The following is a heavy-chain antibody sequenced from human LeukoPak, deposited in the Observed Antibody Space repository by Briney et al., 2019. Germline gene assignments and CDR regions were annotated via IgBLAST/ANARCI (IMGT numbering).Heavy chain of an antibody. CDR2: SSDSGDT. V-gene: IGHV4-34*01. Sequence: SETLSLTCAVYGGSLNGHYWSWIRQSPGKGLEWIGESSDSGDTKFNPPLKSRVTISADTSKNQFSLKLSSVTAADTAVYHCAKNGQTGFSFDPWGQGTLVTVSS. J-gene: IGHJ5*02. CDR3: AKNGQTGFSFDP. CDR1: GGSLNGHY. D-gene: IGHD1-1*01.